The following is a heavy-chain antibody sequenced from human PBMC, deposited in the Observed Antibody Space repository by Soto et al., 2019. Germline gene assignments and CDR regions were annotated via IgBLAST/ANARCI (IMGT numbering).Heavy chain of an antibody. Sequence: GGSLRLSCAASGFTFNSCAMGWVRQDPGKGLEWVSFISSDSRTIYYADSVEGRFTVSRDNARNSVSLQMDSLRDEDAAVYYCARIKLVEWFFINVDVYDMDVWGQGTPVTVSS. CDR1: GFTFNSCA. D-gene: IGHD3-3*01. CDR3: ARIKLVEWFFINVDVYDMDV. J-gene: IGHJ6*02. V-gene: IGHV3-48*02. CDR2: ISSDSRTI.